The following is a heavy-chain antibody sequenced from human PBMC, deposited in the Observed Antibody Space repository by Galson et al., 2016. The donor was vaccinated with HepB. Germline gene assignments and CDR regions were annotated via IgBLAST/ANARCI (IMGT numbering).Heavy chain of an antibody. J-gene: IGHJ6*03. CDR1: GFTFDDYV. CDR2: ISSSGGRT. CDR3: ARAVAMENNGPRATYAMDV. Sequence: SLRLSCAASGFTFDDYVMTWVRRAPGKGLEWVSCISSSGGRTDYSASVKGRFTISRDTSENIWYLQMNSLRAEDTAVYYCARAVAMENNGPRATYAMDVWGKGTTGT. V-gene: IGHV3-23*01. D-gene: IGHD1-1*01.